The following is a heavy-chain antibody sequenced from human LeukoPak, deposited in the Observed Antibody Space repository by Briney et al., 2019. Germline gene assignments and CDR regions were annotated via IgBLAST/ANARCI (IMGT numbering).Heavy chain of an antibody. V-gene: IGHV3-73*01. J-gene: IGHJ6*03. CDR3: TRHLPGLTQYYFYMDV. CDR2: IRSKADNYAT. Sequence: GGSLKLSCAASGFTLGDSAVHWVRQASGKGLEWIGRIRSKADNYATAYVASVEGRFTLSRDDSKNTAYLQMNNLKTEDTALYYCTRHLPGLTQYYFYMDVWGKGTTVTVSS. CDR1: GFTLGDSA. D-gene: IGHD2-21*02.